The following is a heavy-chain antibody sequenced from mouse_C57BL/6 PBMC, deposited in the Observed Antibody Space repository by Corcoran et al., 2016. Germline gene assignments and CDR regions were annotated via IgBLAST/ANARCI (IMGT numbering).Heavy chain of an antibody. V-gene: IGHV1-76*01. D-gene: IGHD1-1*01. CDR1: GDTFTDYY. J-gene: IGHJ2*01. Sequence: QVQLKQSGAELVRPGASVKLSCKASGDTFTDYYINWGKQRPGQGLEGIARMYPGSGNNYNNEKFKGKATLTAEKYSSTAYMQLSSRISVDSAAYFGARGGGDYLSYWGQGTTLTVSS. CDR3: ARGGGDYLSY. CDR2: MYPGSGNN.